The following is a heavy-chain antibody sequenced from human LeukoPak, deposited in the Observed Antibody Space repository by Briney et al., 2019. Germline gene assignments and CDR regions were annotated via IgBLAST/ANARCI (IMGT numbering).Heavy chain of an antibody. V-gene: IGHV3-23*01. CDR3: AKETGVFYGIDV. CDR1: GFTFSTYA. D-gene: IGHD1-1*01. CDR2: IGASGGST. Sequence: GGSLRLSCAASGFTFSTYAMSWARQAPGKGLEWVSAIGASGGSTDYADSVKGRFTISRDNSKNTLYLQMNSLRAEDTAVYYCAKETGVFYGIDVWGKGTTVTVSS. J-gene: IGHJ6*04.